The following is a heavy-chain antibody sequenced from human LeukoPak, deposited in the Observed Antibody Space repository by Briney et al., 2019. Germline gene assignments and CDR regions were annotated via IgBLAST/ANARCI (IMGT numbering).Heavy chain of an antibody. J-gene: IGHJ6*03. V-gene: IGHV3-74*01. CDR3: AKYYGDDPDYYYYMDV. CDR2: INSDGINT. CDR1: GFTFSNYW. Sequence: GGSLRLSCAASGFTFSNYWMHWVRQAPGKGLVWVSRINSDGINTSYADSVKGRFTISRDNAKNTLNLQMNSLRAEDTAVYYCAKYYGDDPDYYYYMDVWGKGTTVTISS. D-gene: IGHD4-17*01.